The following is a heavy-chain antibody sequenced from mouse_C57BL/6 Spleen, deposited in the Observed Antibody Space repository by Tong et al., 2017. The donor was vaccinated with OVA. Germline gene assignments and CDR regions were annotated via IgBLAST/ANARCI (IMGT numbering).Heavy chain of an antibody. CDR3: TRSPFDY. Sequence: VQLQESGAELVRPGASVTLSCKASGYTFTDYEMHWVKQTPVHGLEWIGAIDPETGGTAYNQKFKGKATLTADKSSSTAYMELRSLTSEDSAVYYCTRSPFDYWGQGTTLTVSS. CDR2: IDPETGGT. V-gene: IGHV1-15*01. CDR1: GYTFTDYE. J-gene: IGHJ2*01.